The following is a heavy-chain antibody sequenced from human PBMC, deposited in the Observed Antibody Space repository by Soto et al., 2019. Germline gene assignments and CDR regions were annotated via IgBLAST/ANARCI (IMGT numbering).Heavy chain of an antibody. Sequence: QVQLVQSGAEVKKPGSSVKVSCKASGGTFSSSAISWVRQAPGQGLEWMGGIIPIFGTPNYAQKFQGRVTITVDESTSTAFMELSSLRSEDTAVYYCARGNYYGSSSYYYVMDVWVQGTTVTVSS. D-gene: IGHD3-10*01. CDR2: IIPIFGTP. J-gene: IGHJ6*02. CDR1: GGTFSSSA. V-gene: IGHV1-69*12. CDR3: ARGNYYGSSSYYYVMDV.